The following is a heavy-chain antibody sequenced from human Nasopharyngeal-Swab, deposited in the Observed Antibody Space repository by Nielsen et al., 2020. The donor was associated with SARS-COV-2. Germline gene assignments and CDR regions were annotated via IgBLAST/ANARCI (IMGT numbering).Heavy chain of an antibody. V-gene: IGHV1-18*01. Sequence: ASVKVSCKASGYTFRSYGISWVRQAPGQGLEWMGWISAYNGNTNYAQKFQGRVTMTRDTSISTAYMELSRLRSDDTAVYYCARETSGYDPRGFDPWGQGTLVTVSS. CDR3: ARETSGYDPRGFDP. D-gene: IGHD5-12*01. CDR1: GYTFRSYG. CDR2: ISAYNGNT. J-gene: IGHJ5*02.